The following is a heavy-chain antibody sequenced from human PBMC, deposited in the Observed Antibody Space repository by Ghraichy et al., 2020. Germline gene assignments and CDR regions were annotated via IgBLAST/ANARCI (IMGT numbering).Heavy chain of an antibody. CDR3: ARVEVAGGNWYFDL. J-gene: IGHJ2*01. CDR1: GFTFSRFY. Sequence: GGSLRLSCAASGFTFSRFYLHWVRQVPGKGLVWVARIDSAGTTTNYADSVKGRFTISRDNAKNTLHLQMNSLRDEDTAVYYCARVEVAGGNWYFDLWGRGTLVTVSS. CDR2: IDSAGTTT. D-gene: IGHD6-13*01. V-gene: IGHV3-74*01.